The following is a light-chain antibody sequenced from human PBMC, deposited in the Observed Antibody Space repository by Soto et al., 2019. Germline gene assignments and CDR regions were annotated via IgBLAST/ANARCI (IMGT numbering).Light chain of an antibody. J-gene: IGLJ1*01. CDR2: GNN. V-gene: IGLV1-40*01. Sequence: QSVLTQPRSMSGAPGQRVTISCTGTSANIGAGYDVHWYQRLPGMAPKLLIYGNNKRPSGVPDRFSGSKSGTSASLAITGLQAEDEADYYCQSYDSTLSGLYVLGTGTKVTVL. CDR3: QSYDSTLSGLYV. CDR1: SANIGAGYD.